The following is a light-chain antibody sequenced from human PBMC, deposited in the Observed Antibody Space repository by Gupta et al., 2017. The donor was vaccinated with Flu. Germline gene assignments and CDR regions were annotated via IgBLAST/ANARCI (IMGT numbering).Light chain of an antibody. CDR3: YSFTSTSTLV. V-gene: IGLV2-14*01. CDR1: SSDIGGYNH. J-gene: IGLJ3*02. CDR2: EIT. Sequence: QSALTQPASVSGSPGESISFSCSGTSSDIGGYNHGSWYQQHPDTAPKLMIFEITNPPSGVSNRFSGSKAANTASLTISVLQADDEADYYCYSFTSTSTLVFGGGTKLTVL.